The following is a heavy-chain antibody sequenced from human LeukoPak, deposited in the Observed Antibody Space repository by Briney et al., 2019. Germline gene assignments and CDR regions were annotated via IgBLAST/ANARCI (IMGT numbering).Heavy chain of an antibody. CDR1: GGSISSGDYY. Sequence: SQTLSLTCTVSGGSISSGDYYWSWIRQPPGQGLEWIGYIYYSGSTYYNPSLKSRVTISVDTSKTQFSLKLSSVTAADTAVYYCARVVSGSFDYWGQGTLVTVSS. CDR3: ARVVSGSFDY. D-gene: IGHD2-15*01. V-gene: IGHV4-30-4*01. CDR2: IYYSGST. J-gene: IGHJ4*02.